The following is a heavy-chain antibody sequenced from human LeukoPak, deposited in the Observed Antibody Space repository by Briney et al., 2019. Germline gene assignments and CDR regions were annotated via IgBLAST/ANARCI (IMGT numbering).Heavy chain of an antibody. V-gene: IGHV1-2*02. CDR1: GYSFTGYY. CDR3: AKGDYYDFDY. Sequence: ASVKVSCKASGYSFTGYYTHWVRQAPGQGLEWMGWINPNSGDTNYAQKFQGRVTMTRDTSISTAYMELSRLRSDDTAVYYCAKGDYYDFDYWGQGTLVTVSS. J-gene: IGHJ4*02. CDR2: INPNSGDT. D-gene: IGHD3-10*01.